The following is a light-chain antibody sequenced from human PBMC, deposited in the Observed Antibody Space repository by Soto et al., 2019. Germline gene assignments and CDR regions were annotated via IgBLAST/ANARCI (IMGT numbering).Light chain of an antibody. CDR3: CSYAGNTLWV. CDR2: ESS. Sequence: QSALTQPASVSGSPGQSITISCSGTTSDIGSYNLVSWYQHHPGKAPKFIIYESSKRPSGVSKRFSGSKSGNTASLTISGLQAEDEADYYCCSYAGNTLWVFGGGTKVTVL. J-gene: IGLJ3*02. V-gene: IGLV2-23*01. CDR1: TSDIGSYNL.